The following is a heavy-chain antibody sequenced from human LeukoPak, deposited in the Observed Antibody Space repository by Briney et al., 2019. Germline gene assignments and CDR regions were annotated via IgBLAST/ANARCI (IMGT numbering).Heavy chain of an antibody. CDR1: GFSLSNARMG. J-gene: IGHJ4*02. D-gene: IGHD3-3*01. Sequence: SGPVLVKPTETLTLTCTVSGFSLSNARMGVSWIRQPPGKALEWLAPIFSNDEKSYSTSLKSRLIISKDTSKSQVVLTMTNMEPVDTATYYCARMEKYYDFWSGYLSYFDYWGQGTLVTVSS. CDR3: ARMEKYYDFWSGYLSYFDY. V-gene: IGHV2-26*01. CDR2: IFSNDEK.